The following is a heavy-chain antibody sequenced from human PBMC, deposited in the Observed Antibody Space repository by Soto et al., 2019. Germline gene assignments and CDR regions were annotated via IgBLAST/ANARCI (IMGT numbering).Heavy chain of an antibody. D-gene: IGHD6-6*01. Sequence: EVQLVESGGGLVQPGGSLRLSCAASGFTFSSYWMSWVRQAPGKGLEWVANIKQDGSEKYYVDSVKGRFTISRDNAKNSLYLQMNSLRAEDTAVYYCARDFAGFVPLIAARSLDAFDIWGQGTMVTVSS. CDR3: ARDFAGFVPLIAARSLDAFDI. V-gene: IGHV3-7*01. CDR1: GFTFSSYW. CDR2: IKQDGSEK. J-gene: IGHJ3*02.